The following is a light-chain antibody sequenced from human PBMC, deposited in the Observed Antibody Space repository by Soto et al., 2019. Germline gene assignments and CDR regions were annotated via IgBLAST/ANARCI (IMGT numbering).Light chain of an antibody. Sequence: EIVFTQSPSTLSLCPGVRPTLSFSASQSVSNNYLAWYQQKPGQAPRLLIYGASNRATGIPARFSDSGSGTDFTLTISSLEPEDFAVYYCQQRNNWPWTFGQGTKVDNK. J-gene: IGKJ1*01. CDR2: GAS. CDR3: QQRNNWPWT. CDR1: QSVSNNY. V-gene: IGKV3D-20*02.